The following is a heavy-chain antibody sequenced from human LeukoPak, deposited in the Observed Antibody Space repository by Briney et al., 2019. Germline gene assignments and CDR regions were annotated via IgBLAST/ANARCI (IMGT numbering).Heavy chain of an antibody. D-gene: IGHD1-26*01. V-gene: IGHV4-34*01. CDR2: INHSGST. Sequence: PSEPLSLTRAVYGGSFSGYYWSWIRQPPGKGLEWIGEINHSGSTNYNPSLKSRATISVDTSKNQFSLKLSSVTAADTAVYYCARAQGALDYWGQGTLVTVSS. CDR1: GGSFSGYY. CDR3: ARAQGALDY. J-gene: IGHJ4*02.